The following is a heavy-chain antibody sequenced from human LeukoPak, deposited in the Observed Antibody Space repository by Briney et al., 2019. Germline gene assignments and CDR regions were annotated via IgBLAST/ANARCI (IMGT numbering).Heavy chain of an antibody. CDR1: GGSISSSSYY. V-gene: IGHV4-39*01. Sequence: SETLSLTCTVSGGSISSSSYYWGWIRQPPGKGLEWIGNIYYSGSTYYNPSLKSRVTISVDTSKNQLSLKLSSVTAADTAVYYCARAGEDVVLVTVGGTPYNWFDPWGQGTLVTVSS. CDR2: IYYSGST. D-gene: IGHD2-2*01. J-gene: IGHJ5*02. CDR3: ARAGEDVVLVTVGGTPYNWFDP.